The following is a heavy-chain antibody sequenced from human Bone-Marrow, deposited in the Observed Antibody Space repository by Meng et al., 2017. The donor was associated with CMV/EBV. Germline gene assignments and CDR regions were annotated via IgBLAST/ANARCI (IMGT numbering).Heavy chain of an antibody. J-gene: IGHJ6*02. D-gene: IGHD1-26*01. CDR2: IRNDGSKK. CDR3: AKTLSGSYFYYYGLDV. V-gene: IGHV3-30*02. Sequence: SCAASGFSFSSYGMQWVRQAPGKGLEWVTFIRNDGSKKYYADSVKGRFTISRDNSKNTLYLQMNSLRAEDTAVCYCAKTLSGSYFYYYGLDVWGQGTTVTVSS. CDR1: GFSFSSYG.